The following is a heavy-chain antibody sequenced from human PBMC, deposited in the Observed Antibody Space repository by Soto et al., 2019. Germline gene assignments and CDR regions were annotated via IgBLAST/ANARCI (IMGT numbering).Heavy chain of an antibody. CDR1: GFTFSSYA. D-gene: IGHD3-3*01. CDR2: ISGSGGST. Sequence: EVQLLESGGGLVQPGGSLRLSCAASGFTFSSYAMSWVRQAPGKWLEWVSAISGSGGSTYYADSVKGRFTISRDNSKNTLYLQMNSLRAEDTAVYYCAKGDDFWSGYYQYYFDYWGQGTLVTVSS. V-gene: IGHV3-23*01. J-gene: IGHJ4*02. CDR3: AKGDDFWSGYYQYYFDY.